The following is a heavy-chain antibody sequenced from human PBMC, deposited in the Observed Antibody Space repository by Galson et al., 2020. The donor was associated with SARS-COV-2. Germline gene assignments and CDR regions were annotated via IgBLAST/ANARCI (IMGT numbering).Heavy chain of an antibody. CDR1: GFTFSSYA. CDR3: AREFVTFGGVIAGYFDY. J-gene: IGHJ4*02. D-gene: IGHD3-16*02. CDR2: ISYDGSNK. V-gene: IGHV3-30*04. Sequence: QLGESLKISCAASGFTFSSYAMHWVRQAPRKGLEWVAVISYDGSNKYYADSVKGRFTISRDNSKNTLYLQMNSLRAEETAGYYCAREFVTFGGVIAGYFDYWGQGTLVTVSS.